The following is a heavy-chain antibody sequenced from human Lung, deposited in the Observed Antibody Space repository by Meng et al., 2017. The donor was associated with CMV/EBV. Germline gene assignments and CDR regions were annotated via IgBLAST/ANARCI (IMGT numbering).Heavy chain of an antibody. V-gene: IGHV3-21*01. CDR2: ISGFSDYI. CDR1: GFTFSSYT. CDR3: ARAPGIGGTTGVY. J-gene: IGHJ1*01. Sequence: GGSLRLXCEVSGFTFSSYTMNWVRQAPGKGLEWVSSISGFSDYIHYADSVKGRFTISRDNAKNSLYLQMNSLRAEDTAVYYCARAPGIGGTTGVYWCQGTPVTVSS. D-gene: IGHD1-7*01.